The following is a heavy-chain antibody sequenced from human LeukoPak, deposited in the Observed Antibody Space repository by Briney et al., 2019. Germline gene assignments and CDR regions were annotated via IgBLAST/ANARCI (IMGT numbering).Heavy chain of an antibody. CDR1: GGPFSGYY. Sequence: KPSETLSLTCAVYGGPFSGYYWSWIRQPPGKGLEWIGEINHSGSTNYNPSLKSRVTISVDTSKNQFSLKLSSVTAADTAVYYCARGNVLRFLEWLYINWFDPWGQGTLVTVSS. CDR2: INHSGST. J-gene: IGHJ5*02. D-gene: IGHD3-3*01. V-gene: IGHV4-34*01. CDR3: ARGNVLRFLEWLYINWFDP.